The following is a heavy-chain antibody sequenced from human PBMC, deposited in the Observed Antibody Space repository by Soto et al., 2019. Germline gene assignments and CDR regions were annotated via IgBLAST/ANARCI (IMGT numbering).Heavy chain of an antibody. CDR3: VRERGPFDAFDF. Sequence: PGGSLRLSCAASGFMFTNYGMHWVRQAPGKGLEWVAVVWANGINNYYADFVEGRFTISRDNSKNSLYLQMNSLRVEDTAVYYGVRERGPFDAFDFWGQGTMVTVSS. V-gene: IGHV3-33*01. CDR1: GFMFTNYG. J-gene: IGHJ3*01. CDR2: VWANGINN.